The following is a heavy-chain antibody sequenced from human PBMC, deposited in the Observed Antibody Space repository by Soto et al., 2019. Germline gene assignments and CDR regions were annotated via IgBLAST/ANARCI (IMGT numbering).Heavy chain of an antibody. CDR2: IIPIFGTA. Sequence: SVKVSCKASGGTFSSYAISWVRQAPGQGLEWMGGIIPIFGTANYAQKFQGRVTITADESTSTAYMDLSSLRSEDTAVFYCARGLKTHDILTSTLYYYYGMDVWGQGTTVTVSS. CDR1: GGTFSSYA. D-gene: IGHD3-9*01. V-gene: IGHV1-69*13. J-gene: IGHJ6*02. CDR3: ARGLKTHDILTSTLYYYYGMDV.